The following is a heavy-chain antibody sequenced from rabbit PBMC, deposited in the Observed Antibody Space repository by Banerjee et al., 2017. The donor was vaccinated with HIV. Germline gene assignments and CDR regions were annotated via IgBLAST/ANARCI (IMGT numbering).Heavy chain of an antibody. V-gene: IGHV1S40*01. CDR3: ARDHPYAVYGGHGYADL. Sequence: QSLEESGGDLVKPGASLTLTCTASGFSFSSSYWACWVRQAPGKGLEWIACIDAGSSGSTYYASWAKGRFTISKTSSTTVTLQMTSLTAADTATYFCARDHPYAVYGGHGYADLWGQGTLVTVS. J-gene: IGHJ6*01. D-gene: IGHD6-1*01. CDR2: IDAGSSGST. CDR1: GFSFSSSYW.